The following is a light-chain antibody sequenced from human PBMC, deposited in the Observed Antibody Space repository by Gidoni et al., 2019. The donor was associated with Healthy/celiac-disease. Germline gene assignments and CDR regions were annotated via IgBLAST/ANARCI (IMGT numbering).Light chain of an antibody. Sequence: QSALTQPRSVSGSPGQSVTISCTGTSTDVGGHNYVSRYLQHPGKAPKLIIYDVSKRPSGVPDRFSGSKSGNTASLTISGLQAEDESDYFCCSYAGSYVVFGGGTKLTVL. CDR1: STDVGGHNY. J-gene: IGLJ2*01. CDR3: CSYAGSYVV. CDR2: DVS. V-gene: IGLV2-11*01.